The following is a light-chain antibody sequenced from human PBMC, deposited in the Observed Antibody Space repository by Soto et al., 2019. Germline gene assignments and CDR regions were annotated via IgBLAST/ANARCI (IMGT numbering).Light chain of an antibody. CDR3: QQYHSLPRT. Sequence: DIQMTQSPSSLSASVGDRVTITCQASQDISNYLNWYQQKPGKAPKLLIYDASNLETGVPSRFTGSGSGTDFTFTISSLQPEDIATYYCQQYHSLPRTFGQGTKVDIK. J-gene: IGKJ1*01. CDR2: DAS. V-gene: IGKV1-33*01. CDR1: QDISNY.